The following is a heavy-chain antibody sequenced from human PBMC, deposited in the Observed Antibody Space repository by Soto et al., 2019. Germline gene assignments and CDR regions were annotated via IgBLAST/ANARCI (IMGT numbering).Heavy chain of an antibody. D-gene: IGHD3-22*01. CDR3: ARTKYDSSAYYYSYLGL. J-gene: IGHJ2*01. CDR2: VIPIFGTA. CDR1: EDTFRNYA. V-gene: IGHV1-69*06. Sequence: QVELVQSGAEVKKPGSSVKVSCQASEDTFRNYAISWVRQAPGQGLEGMGGVIPIFGTANYAQKFQDRVTITADTSENTVYLELSSMRSEDTGVYYCARTKYDSSAYYYSYLGLWGRGTLVTVSS.